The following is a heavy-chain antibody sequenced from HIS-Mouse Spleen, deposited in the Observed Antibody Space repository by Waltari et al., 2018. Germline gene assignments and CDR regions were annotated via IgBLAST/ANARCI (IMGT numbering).Heavy chain of an antibody. J-gene: IGHJ2*01. CDR1: GGSISSSSYY. Sequence: QLQLQESGPGLVKPSETLSLTCTVSGGSISSSSYYWGWIRHPPGKGLEWIGSIYYSGGTYYNPSRKSRVTISADTSKNQFSLKLGSVTAADTAVYYCAREIPYSSSWYDWYFDLWGRGTLVTVSS. V-gene: IGHV4-39*07. CDR3: AREIPYSSSWYDWYFDL. CDR2: IYYSGGT. D-gene: IGHD6-13*01.